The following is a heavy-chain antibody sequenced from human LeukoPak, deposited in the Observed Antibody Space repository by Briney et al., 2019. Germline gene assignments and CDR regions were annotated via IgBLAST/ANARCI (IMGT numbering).Heavy chain of an antibody. CDR1: AGSVNSGSYY. V-gene: IGHV4-39*07. CDR2: IYYSGTT. J-gene: IGHJ4*02. Sequence: PSETLSLTCTVSAGSVNSGSYYWGWIRQPPGKGLEWIGSIYYSGTTYYNPSLRSRVTISLDTSKNQFSLKVSSVIAADTAVYYCARDSLAVRHLDYWGQGFLVTVSS. D-gene: IGHD6-6*01. CDR3: ARDSLAVRHLDY.